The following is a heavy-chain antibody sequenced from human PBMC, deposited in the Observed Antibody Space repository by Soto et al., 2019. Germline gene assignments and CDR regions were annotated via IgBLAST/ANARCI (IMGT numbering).Heavy chain of an antibody. CDR1: GGTFSSYA. V-gene: IGHV1-69*13. CDR3: ARSTLAYCGGDCYTGVDY. J-gene: IGHJ4*02. Sequence: ASVKVSCKASGGTFSSYAISWVRQAPGQGLEWMGGIIPIFGTANYAQKFQGRVTITADESTSTAYMELSSLRSEDTAVYYCARSTLAYCGGDCYTGVDYWGQGTLVTVSS. CDR2: IIPIFGTA. D-gene: IGHD2-21*02.